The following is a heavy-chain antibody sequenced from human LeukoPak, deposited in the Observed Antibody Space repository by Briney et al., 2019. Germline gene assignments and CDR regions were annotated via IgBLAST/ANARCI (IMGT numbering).Heavy chain of an antibody. V-gene: IGHV4-59*01. CDR2: IYYSGST. Sequence: SETLSLTCTVSGGSISSYYWSWIRQPPGKGLEWIGYIYYSGSTNYNPSLKSRVTISVDTSKNQFSLKLSSVAAADTAVYYCAREGLKYPSGSYGWFDPWGQGTLVTVSS. D-gene: IGHD1-26*01. CDR1: GGSISSYY. CDR3: AREGLKYPSGSYGWFDP. J-gene: IGHJ5*02.